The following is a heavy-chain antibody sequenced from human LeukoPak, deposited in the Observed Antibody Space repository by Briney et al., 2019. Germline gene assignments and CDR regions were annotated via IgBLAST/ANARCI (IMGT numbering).Heavy chain of an antibody. J-gene: IGHJ4*02. CDR1: GGSISSYY. CDR3: AGASYDSSGVY. Sequence: SETLSLTCTVSGGSISSYYWGWIRQTPGKGVEWIGYIYYSGSTNYNPSLKSRVTISVDTSKNQFSLKLSSVTAADTAVYYCAGASYDSSGVYWGQGTLVTVSS. CDR2: IYYSGST. D-gene: IGHD3-22*01. V-gene: IGHV4-59*01.